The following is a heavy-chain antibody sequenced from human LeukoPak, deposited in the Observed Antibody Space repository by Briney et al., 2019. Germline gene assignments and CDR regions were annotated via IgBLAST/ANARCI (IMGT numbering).Heavy chain of an antibody. J-gene: IGHJ4*02. CDR3: AKERGIAAAGLDY. D-gene: IGHD6-13*01. CDR2: FSSITTSVI. V-gene: IGHV3-48*01. Sequence: WGSLRLSCAASGFTFSSYSMNWVRQAPGKGLEWISYFSSITTSVIRYADSVEGRFTISRDNAKNTLYLQMNSLRAEDTAVYYCAKERGIAAAGLDYWGQGTLVTVSS. CDR1: GFTFSSYS.